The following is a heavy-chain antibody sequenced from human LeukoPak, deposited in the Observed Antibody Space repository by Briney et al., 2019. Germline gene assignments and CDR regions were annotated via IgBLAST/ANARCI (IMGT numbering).Heavy chain of an antibody. D-gene: IGHD1-14*01. J-gene: IGHJ3*02. V-gene: IGHV3-21*01. CDR3: ARNLNDYNPRNRMSAFDI. CDR1: GFTFSSYS. CDR2: ISSSSSYI. Sequence: GGSLRLSCAASGFTFSSYSMNWVRQAPGKGLEWVSSISSSSSYIYYADSLRGRFTISRDNAKSSLDLQLSSLRDDDTAVYYCARNLNDYNPRNRMSAFDIWGQGTMVTVSS.